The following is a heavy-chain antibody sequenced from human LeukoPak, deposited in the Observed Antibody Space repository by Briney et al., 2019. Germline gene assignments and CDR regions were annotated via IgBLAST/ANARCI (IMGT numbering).Heavy chain of an antibody. CDR2: IIPILGIA. CDR1: GYTFTGYY. D-gene: IGHD1-20*01. CDR3: ARDPGYNWKSQYFQH. J-gene: IGHJ1*01. Sequence: ASVKVSCKASGYTFTGYYMHWVRQAPGQGLEWMGRIIPILGIANYAQKFQGRVTITADKSTSTAYMELSSLRSEDTAVYYCARDPGYNWKSQYFQHWGQGTLVTVSS. V-gene: IGHV1-69*04.